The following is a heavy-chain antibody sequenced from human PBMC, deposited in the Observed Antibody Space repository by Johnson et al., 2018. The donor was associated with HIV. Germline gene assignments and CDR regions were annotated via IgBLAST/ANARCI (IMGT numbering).Heavy chain of an antibody. Sequence: VQLVESGGGLVQPGGSLRLSCGASGFTFSDHWMQWVRQAPGKGLVRVSAISGSGGSTYYADSVKGRFTISRDNSKNTLYLQMNSLRAEDTAVYYCAKASNYYDSSRHAFDIWGQGTMVTVSS. V-gene: IGHV3-23*04. J-gene: IGHJ3*02. D-gene: IGHD3-22*01. CDR1: GFTFSDHW. CDR2: ISGSGGST. CDR3: AKASNYYDSSRHAFDI.